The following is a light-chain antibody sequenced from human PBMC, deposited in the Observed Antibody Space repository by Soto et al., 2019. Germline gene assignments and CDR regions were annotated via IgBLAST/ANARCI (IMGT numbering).Light chain of an antibody. CDR2: VAS. V-gene: IGKV1-6*02. CDR1: QDIGDD. Sequence: AIQMTQSPSSVSASVGDRVTITCRASQDIGDDLGWYQQKPGKVPNLLIYVASSLQSGVPSRFSCSGSGTDFTLTISSLQPEDSATYYCLQDYNYPLTFGGGTKVEIK. J-gene: IGKJ4*01. CDR3: LQDYNYPLT.